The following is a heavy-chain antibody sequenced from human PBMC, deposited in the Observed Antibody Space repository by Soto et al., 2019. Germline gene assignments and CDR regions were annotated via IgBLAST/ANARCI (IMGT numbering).Heavy chain of an antibody. J-gene: IGHJ4*02. V-gene: IGHV4-4*02. CDR2: IYHSGST. CDR3: ARVGYSSGWYSTAYFDY. Sequence: SETLSLTCAVSGASISSSNWWSWVRQPPGKGLEWIGEIYHSGSTNYNPSLKSRVIISVDKSKNQFYLKLRSVSAADTAMYYCARVGYSSGWYSTAYFDYWGQGTLVTVSS. CDR1: GASISSSNW. D-gene: IGHD6-19*01.